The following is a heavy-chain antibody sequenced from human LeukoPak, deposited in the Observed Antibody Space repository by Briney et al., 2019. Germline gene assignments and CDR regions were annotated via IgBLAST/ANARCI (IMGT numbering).Heavy chain of an antibody. CDR3: ARTYGSFYYYYMDV. D-gene: IGHD3-10*01. V-gene: IGHV1-2*02. CDR1: GYTFTGYY. CDR2: INANSGGT. Sequence: ASVKVSCKASGYTFTGYYMHWVRQAPGPGLEWMGWINANSGGTNYAQNCQGRVTMTRETSISTAYMELSRLRSDDTAVYYCARTYGSFYYYYMDVWGKGTTVTVSS. J-gene: IGHJ6*03.